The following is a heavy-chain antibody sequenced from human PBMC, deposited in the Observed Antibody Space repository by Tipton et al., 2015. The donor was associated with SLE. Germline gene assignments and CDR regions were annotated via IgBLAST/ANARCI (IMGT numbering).Heavy chain of an antibody. CDR2: IYTSGST. D-gene: IGHD3-10*01. CDR3: ARGISRSYQHFFDY. Sequence: TLSLTCTVSSASISSGSYYWSWIRQPAGKGLEWIGRIYTSGSTNYNPSLKSRVTISVDTSKNQFSLKLGSVTAADTAVYYCARGISRSYQHFFDYWGQGTLVTVSS. CDR1: SASISSGSYY. J-gene: IGHJ4*02. V-gene: IGHV4-61*02.